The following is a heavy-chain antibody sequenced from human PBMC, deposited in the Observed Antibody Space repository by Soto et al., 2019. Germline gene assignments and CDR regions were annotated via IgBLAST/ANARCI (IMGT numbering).Heavy chain of an antibody. Sequence: QVQLQESGPGLVKPSQTLSLTCTVSNGSISNDDYYWSWIRQPPGKGLEWIGHIYYSGSTSYTPSLKSRISISVDTSKNQLSLKLRSLTAADTAVYYCARFYGSNPDAFDIWGQGTMVTVSS. CDR3: ARFYGSNPDAFDI. J-gene: IGHJ3*02. CDR1: NGSISNDDYY. V-gene: IGHV4-30-4*01. D-gene: IGHD4-17*01. CDR2: IYYSGST.